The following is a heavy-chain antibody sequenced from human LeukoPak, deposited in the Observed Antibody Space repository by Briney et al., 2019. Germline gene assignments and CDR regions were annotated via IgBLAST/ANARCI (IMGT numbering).Heavy chain of an antibody. D-gene: IGHD3-10*01. V-gene: IGHV1-2*02. CDR3: TRGRGYYGSGSYGYGMDV. Sequence: ASVKVSCKSSGYTFSGYYMHWVRQAPGQGLGWMGWINPNSGGTNYAQKFQGRVTMTRDTSISTAYMELSRLRSDDTAVYYCTRGRGYYGSGSYGYGMDVWGQGTTVTVSS. CDR2: INPNSGGT. J-gene: IGHJ6*02. CDR1: GYTFSGYY.